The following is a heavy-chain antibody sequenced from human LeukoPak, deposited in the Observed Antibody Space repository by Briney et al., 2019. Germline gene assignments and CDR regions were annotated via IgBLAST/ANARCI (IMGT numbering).Heavy chain of an antibody. CDR1: GFTFSTYS. J-gene: IGHJ4*02. CDR3: AKGGGLSSPIAN. D-gene: IGHD3/OR15-3a*01. CDR2: ISSSTTIT. Sequence: GGSLRLSCAASGFTFSTYSMNWICQAPGKGLEWVSYISSSTTITDYADSVKGRFTISRDNAKNSLFLQMNSLRAEDTAVYYCAKGGGLSSPIANWGQGTLVTVSS. V-gene: IGHV3-48*01.